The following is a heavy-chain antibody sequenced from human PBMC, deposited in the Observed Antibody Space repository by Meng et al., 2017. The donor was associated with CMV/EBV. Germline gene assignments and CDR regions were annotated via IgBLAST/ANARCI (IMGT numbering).Heavy chain of an antibody. J-gene: IGHJ4*02. Sequence: SETLSLTCAVYGGPFSGYYWSWIRQPPGKGLEWIGEINHSGSTNYNPSLKSRVTISVDTSKNQFSLKLSSVTAADTAVYYCARHVRQAQDIVVVPAAIGRYYFDYWGQGTLVTVSS. D-gene: IGHD2-2*02. V-gene: IGHV4-34*01. CDR3: ARHVRQAQDIVVVPAAIGRYYFDY. CDR2: INHSGST. CDR1: GGPFSGYY.